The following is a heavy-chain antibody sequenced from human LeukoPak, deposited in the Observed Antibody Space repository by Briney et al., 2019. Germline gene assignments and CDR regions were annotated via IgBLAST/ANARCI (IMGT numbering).Heavy chain of an antibody. CDR3: ATVLHTAMTTWAAFDV. Sequence: GGSLRLSCAASEFSFSTYVMTWVRQAPGKGLQWVSAISETGGGTFYAGSVKGRFTISRDNSKNTLYLQMNSLRAEDTALYYCATVLHTAMTTWAAFDVWGPGTMVTVSS. CDR2: ISETGGGT. J-gene: IGHJ3*01. V-gene: IGHV3-23*01. D-gene: IGHD5-18*01. CDR1: EFSFSTYV.